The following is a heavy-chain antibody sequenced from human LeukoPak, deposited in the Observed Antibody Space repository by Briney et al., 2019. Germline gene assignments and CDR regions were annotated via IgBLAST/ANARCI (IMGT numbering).Heavy chain of an antibody. D-gene: IGHD4-17*01. CDR1: GYSISSGYY. Sequence: SETLSLTCTVSGYSISSGYYWGWIRQPPGKGLEWVGSIYHSGSTYYNPSLKSRVTISVDTSKNQFSLKLSSVTAADTAVYYCARDGDYVRYFDYWGQGTLVTVSS. V-gene: IGHV4-38-2*02. CDR3: ARDGDYVRYFDY. CDR2: IYHSGST. J-gene: IGHJ4*02.